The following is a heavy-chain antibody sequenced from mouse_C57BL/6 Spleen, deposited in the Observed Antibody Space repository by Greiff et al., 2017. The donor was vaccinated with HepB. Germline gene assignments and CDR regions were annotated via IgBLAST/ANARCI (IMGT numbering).Heavy chain of an antibody. CDR2: IDPENGDT. J-gene: IGHJ3*01. CDR3: TTAGDGSSYKFAY. V-gene: IGHV14-4*01. D-gene: IGHD1-1*01. Sequence: VQLQQSGAELVRPGASVKLSCTASGFNIKDDYMHWVKQRPEQGLEWIGWIDPENGDTEYASKFQGKATITADTSSNTAYLQLSSLTSEDTAVYYCTTAGDGSSYKFAYWGQGTLVTVSA. CDR1: GFNIKDDY.